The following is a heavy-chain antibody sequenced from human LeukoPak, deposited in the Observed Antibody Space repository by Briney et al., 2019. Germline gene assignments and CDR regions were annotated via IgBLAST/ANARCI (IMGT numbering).Heavy chain of an antibody. J-gene: IGHJ4*02. CDR2: INPSGGST. Sequence: ASVKVSCKASGYTFTSYYMHWVRQAPGQGLEWMGIINPSGGSTSYAQKFQGRVTMTRDTSTSTVYMELSSLRSEDTAVYYCARGHDVSIALADDFDYWGQGTLVTVSS. V-gene: IGHV1-46*01. D-gene: IGHD6-19*01. CDR3: ARGHDVSIALADDFDY. CDR1: GYTFTSYY.